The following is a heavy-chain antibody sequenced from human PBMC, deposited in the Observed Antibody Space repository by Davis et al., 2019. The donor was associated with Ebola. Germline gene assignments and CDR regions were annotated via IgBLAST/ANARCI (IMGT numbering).Heavy chain of an antibody. Sequence: PGGSLRLSCAASGFTFSSYAMHWVRQAPGKGLEWVAVISYDGSNKYYADSVKGRFTISRDNSKNTLYLQMNSLRAEDTAVYYCARDIIVVVVAAHYGMDVWGQGTTVTVSS. CDR3: ARDIIVVVVAAHYGMDV. CDR2: ISYDGSNK. CDR1: GFTFSSYA. D-gene: IGHD2-15*01. J-gene: IGHJ6*02. V-gene: IGHV3-30*04.